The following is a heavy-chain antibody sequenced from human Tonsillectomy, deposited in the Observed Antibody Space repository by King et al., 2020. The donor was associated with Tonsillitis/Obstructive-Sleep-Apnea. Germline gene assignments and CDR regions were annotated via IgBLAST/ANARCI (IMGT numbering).Heavy chain of an antibody. Sequence: VQLVESGGGLVQPGGSLRLSCAASGFTVSSSYMNWVRQAPGKGLEWVSVIHSGGSTYDADSVKGRFTISRDNSKNTLYLQMNSLRVEDTAVYYCAREAQTGFDIWGQGTMGTVSS. CDR2: IHSGGST. CDR1: GFTVSSSY. V-gene: IGHV3-66*01. J-gene: IGHJ3*02. D-gene: IGHD1-14*01. CDR3: AREAQTGFDI.